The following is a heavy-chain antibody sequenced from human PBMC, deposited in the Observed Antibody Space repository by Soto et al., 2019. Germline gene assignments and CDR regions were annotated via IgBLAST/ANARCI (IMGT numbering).Heavy chain of an antibody. CDR3: AAQSRDGYNTFDY. V-gene: IGHV3-48*03. J-gene: IGHJ4*02. CDR2: ISSSGSTI. D-gene: IGHD5-12*01. Sequence: EVQLVESGGGLVQPGGSLRLSCAASGFTFSSYEMNWVRQAQGKGLEWVSYISSSGSTIYYADSVKGRFTISRDNAKNSLYLQMNSLRAEDTAVYYCAAQSRDGYNTFDYWGQGTLVTVSS. CDR1: GFTFSSYE.